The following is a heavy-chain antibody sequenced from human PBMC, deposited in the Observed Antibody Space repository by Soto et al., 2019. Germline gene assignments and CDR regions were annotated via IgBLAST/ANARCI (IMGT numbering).Heavy chain of an antibody. D-gene: IGHD1-26*01. CDR1: GFTFSSYA. Sequence: RLSCAASGFTFSSYAMSWVRQAPGKGLEWVSAISGSGGSTYYADSVRGRFTISRDNSKNTLYLQMNSLRAEDTAVYYCAKDQGGPARGYFDYWGQGTLVTVSS. J-gene: IGHJ4*02. CDR2: ISGSGGST. V-gene: IGHV3-23*01. CDR3: AKDQGGPARGYFDY.